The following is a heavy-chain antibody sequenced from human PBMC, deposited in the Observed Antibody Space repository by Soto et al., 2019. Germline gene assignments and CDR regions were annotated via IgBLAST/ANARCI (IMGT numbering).Heavy chain of an antibody. D-gene: IGHD6-13*01. CDR1: GFTFRSFT. CDR2: ISSNSAYI. J-gene: IGHJ5*02. CDR3: TRDASRDSSARGWFDP. V-gene: IGHV3-21*01. Sequence: GGSLRLSCAASGFTFRSFTMNWVRQAPGKGLEWVSTISSNSAYIYYTDALRGRFTISRDNAKNSLHLQMNSLRAEDTAVYYCTRDASRDSSARGWFDPWGQETMVTV.